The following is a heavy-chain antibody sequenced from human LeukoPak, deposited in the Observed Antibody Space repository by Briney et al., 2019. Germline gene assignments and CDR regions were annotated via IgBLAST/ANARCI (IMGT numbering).Heavy chain of an antibody. D-gene: IGHD2-2*01. J-gene: IGHJ4*02. Sequence: PGRSLRLSCAASGFTFSSYAMHWVRQAPGKGLEWVSSISSSSSYIYYADSVKGRFTISRDNAKNSLYLQMNSLRAEDTAVYYCASSRTPSSTSCLGYWGQGTLVTVSS. V-gene: IGHV3-21*01. CDR1: GFTFSSYA. CDR3: ASSRTPSSTSCLGY. CDR2: ISSSSSYI.